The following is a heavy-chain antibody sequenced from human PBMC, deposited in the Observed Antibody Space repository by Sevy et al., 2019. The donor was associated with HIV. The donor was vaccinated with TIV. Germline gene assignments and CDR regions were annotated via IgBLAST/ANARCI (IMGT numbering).Heavy chain of an antibody. CDR3: ARDSTTRPRVLDY. CDR1: GGSISSYF. Sequence: SETLSLTCSVSGGSISSYFWTWVRQSPGKGLEWIGNIYFTGNTDYSPSPKSRVTLSLDTSKSQFSLTLKSVTAADTAIYFCARDSTTRPRVLDYWGQGTPVTVSS. V-gene: IGHV4-59*01. CDR2: IYFTGNT. D-gene: IGHD1-1*01. J-gene: IGHJ4*01.